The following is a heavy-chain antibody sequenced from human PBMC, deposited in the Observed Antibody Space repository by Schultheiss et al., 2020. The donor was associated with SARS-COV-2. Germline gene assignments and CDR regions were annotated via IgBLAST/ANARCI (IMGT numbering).Heavy chain of an antibody. D-gene: IGHD3-10*01. CDR2: ISVSGGST. V-gene: IGHV3-20*04. Sequence: GESLKISCVGSGFTFDDYGMSWVRQAPGKGLEWVSGISVSGGSTYYADSVKGRFTISRDNAKNSLYLQMNSLKTEDTAVYYCTTDRRVRPDYYYYYGMDVWGQGTTVTVSS. CDR1: GFTFDDYG. J-gene: IGHJ6*02. CDR3: TTDRRVRPDYYYYYGMDV.